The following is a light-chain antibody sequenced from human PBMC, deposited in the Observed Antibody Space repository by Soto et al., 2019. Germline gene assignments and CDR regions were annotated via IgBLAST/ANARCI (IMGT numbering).Light chain of an antibody. V-gene: IGKV2-30*01. CDR1: QSLLYSDGNTY. CDR3: MQGVFWPPGRA. Sequence: DVVMTQSPLSLPVTLGQPASISCRSSQSLLYSDGNTYLNWFQQRPGQSPRRLFYKVSNRDSGVSARFSASGSGTDFTLRISRVDAEDVGVYYCMQGVFWPPGRAFGPGTKVEIK. CDR2: KVS. J-gene: IGKJ1*01.